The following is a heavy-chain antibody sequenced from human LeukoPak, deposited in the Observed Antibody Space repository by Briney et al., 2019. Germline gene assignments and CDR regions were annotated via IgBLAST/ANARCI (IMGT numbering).Heavy chain of an antibody. Sequence: GGSRRLSYAASGFTFSNYWMSWVRKAPGKGLERVANIKQDGSEKYYVDSVKGRFTISRDNAKNSLYLQMNSLRAEDTAVYYCAELGITMIGGVWGKGTTVTISS. D-gene: IGHD3-10*02. CDR3: AELGITMIGGV. CDR1: GFTFSNYW. J-gene: IGHJ6*04. CDR2: IKQDGSEK. V-gene: IGHV3-7*01.